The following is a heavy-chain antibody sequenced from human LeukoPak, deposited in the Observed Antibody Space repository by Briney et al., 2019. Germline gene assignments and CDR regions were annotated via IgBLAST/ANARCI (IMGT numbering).Heavy chain of an antibody. D-gene: IGHD5-18*01. CDR1: GGSLTSYA. CDR2: VIPIFGTT. CDR3: ARGVGGYSYGPFDY. J-gene: IGHJ4*02. V-gene: IGHV1-69*05. Sequence: SVKVSCKASGGSLTSYAISWVRQAPGQGLELMGGVIPIFGTTNYAQKFQGRVTITTDESTSTAYMELSSLTSEDSALYYCARGVGGYSYGPFDYWGQGTLVTVSS.